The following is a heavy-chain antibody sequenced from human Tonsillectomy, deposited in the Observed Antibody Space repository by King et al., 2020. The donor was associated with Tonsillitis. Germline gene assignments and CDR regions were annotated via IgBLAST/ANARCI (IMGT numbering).Heavy chain of an antibody. Sequence: QLQESGPGLVKPSETLSLTCTVSGGSISSFYWSWIRQPPGKGLEWIGYIFYSGSTNYNPSLRSRVSISVDTSKNQFSLQMSSVAAADTAVYYCARHFRPGIFHHYAMDVWGQGTTVTVSS. CDR1: GGSISSFY. CDR2: IFYSGST. D-gene: IGHD3-10*01. J-gene: IGHJ6*02. V-gene: IGHV4-59*01. CDR3: ARHFRPGIFHHYAMDV.